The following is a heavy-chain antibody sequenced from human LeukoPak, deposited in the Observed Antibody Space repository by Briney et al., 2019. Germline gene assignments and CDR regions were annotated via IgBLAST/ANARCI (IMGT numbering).Heavy chain of an antibody. Sequence: GGSLRLSCAASGFTFSSYAMSWVRQAPGKGLEWVSAISSDNTYYADSVKGQFTISRDNSKSTLYLQMNSLRAGDTAIYYCAKRTVAFDYWGQGTLVTVSS. CDR3: AKRTVAFDY. CDR1: GFTFSSYA. D-gene: IGHD3/OR15-3a*01. V-gene: IGHV3-23*01. CDR2: ISSDNT. J-gene: IGHJ4*02.